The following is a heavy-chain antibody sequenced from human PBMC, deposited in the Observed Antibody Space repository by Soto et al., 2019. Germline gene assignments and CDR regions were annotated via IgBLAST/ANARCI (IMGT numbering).Heavy chain of an antibody. CDR3: ERLASTGSYPSFAN. Sequence: SETLSLTCTVSGGSISSSSYYWGWIRQPPGKGLEWIGSIYYSGSTYYNPSLKSRVTISVDTSKNQFSLKLSSVPAADTAVYYCERLASTGSYPSFANWGEGTLVTLSS. D-gene: IGHD3-16*02. CDR2: IYYSGST. J-gene: IGHJ4*02. CDR1: GGSISSSSYY. V-gene: IGHV4-39*01.